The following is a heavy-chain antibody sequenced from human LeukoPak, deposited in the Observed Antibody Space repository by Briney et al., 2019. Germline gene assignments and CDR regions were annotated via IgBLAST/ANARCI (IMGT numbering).Heavy chain of an antibody. CDR3: ASGRNYFDY. CDR2: IYHSGST. Sequence: SETLSLTCTVSGGSISSGGYSWSWIRQPPGKGLEWIGYIYHSGSTYYNPSLKSRVTISVDRSKNQFSLKLSSVTAADTAVYYCASGRNYFDYWGQGTLVTVSS. V-gene: IGHV4-30-2*01. CDR1: GGSISSGGYS. J-gene: IGHJ4*02.